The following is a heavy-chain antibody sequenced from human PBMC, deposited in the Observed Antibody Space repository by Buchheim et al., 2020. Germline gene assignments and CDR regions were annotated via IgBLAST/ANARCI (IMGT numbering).Heavy chain of an antibody. CDR3: ARSSFSGYEYYYYYGMDV. D-gene: IGHD5-12*01. V-gene: IGHV4-30-4*01. CDR2: IYYSGST. Sequence: QVQLQESGPGLVKPSQTLSLTCTVSGGSISSVDYYWSWIRQPPGKGVEWIGYIYYSGSTYYNPSLKSRVTISVDTSKNQFSLKLSYVTAADTAVYYCARSSFSGYEYYYYYGMDVWGQGTT. CDR1: GGSISSVDYY. J-gene: IGHJ6*01.